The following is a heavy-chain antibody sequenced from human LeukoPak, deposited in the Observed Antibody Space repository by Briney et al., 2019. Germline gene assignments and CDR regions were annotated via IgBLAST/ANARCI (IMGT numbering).Heavy chain of an antibody. J-gene: IGHJ6*03. CDR1: GGSISSYY. V-gene: IGHV4-59*01. CDR3: ARGEGSSWYRDYYYYYMDV. CDR2: IYYSGST. D-gene: IGHD6-13*01. Sequence: SETPSLTCTVSGGSISSYYWSWIRQPPGKGLEWIGYIYYSGSTNYNPSLKSRVTISVDTSKNQFSLKLSSVTAADTAVYYCARGEGSSWYRDYYYYYMDVWGKGTTVTISS.